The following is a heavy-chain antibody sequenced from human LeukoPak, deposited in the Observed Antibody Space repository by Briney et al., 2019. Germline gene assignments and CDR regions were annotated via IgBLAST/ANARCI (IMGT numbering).Heavy chain of an antibody. CDR3: AREGGNSGLVDY. J-gene: IGHJ4*02. Sequence: PSETLSLTCTVSGGSISSYYWSWIRQPPGKGLEWIGYIYYSGSTNYNPSLKSRVTISVDTSKNQFSLKLSSVTAADTVVYYCAREGGNSGLVDYWGQGTLVTVSS. D-gene: IGHD4-23*01. CDR2: IYYSGST. V-gene: IGHV4-59*01. CDR1: GGSISSYY.